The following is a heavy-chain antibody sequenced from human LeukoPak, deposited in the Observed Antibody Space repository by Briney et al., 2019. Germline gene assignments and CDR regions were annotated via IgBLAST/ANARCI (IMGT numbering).Heavy chain of an antibody. CDR1: GFTFSSYG. CDR2: IWYDGSNK. Sequence: SGGSLRLSCAASGFTFSSYGMHWVRQAPGKGLEWVAVIWYDGSNKYYADSVKGRFTISRDNSKNTLYLQMNSLRAEDTAVYYCAKATPDIWFDPWGQGTLVTVSS. J-gene: IGHJ5*02. CDR3: AKATPDIWFDP. V-gene: IGHV3-33*06.